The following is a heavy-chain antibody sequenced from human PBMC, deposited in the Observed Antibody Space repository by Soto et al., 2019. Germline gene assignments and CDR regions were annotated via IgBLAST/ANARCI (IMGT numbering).Heavy chain of an antibody. J-gene: IGHJ1*01. Sequence: QITLKESGPTLVKPTQTLTLTCTFSGFSLSTSGVGVGWIRQPPGKALEWLALIYWDDDKRYSPSLKSRLPSTKDTSXNXVXIXXTNMDPVDTATYYCALLTYYYDSSGYYSSAEYFQHWGQGTLVTVSS. D-gene: IGHD3-22*01. V-gene: IGHV2-5*02. CDR2: IYWDDDK. CDR1: GFSLSTSGVG. CDR3: ALLTYYYDSSGYYSSAEYFQH.